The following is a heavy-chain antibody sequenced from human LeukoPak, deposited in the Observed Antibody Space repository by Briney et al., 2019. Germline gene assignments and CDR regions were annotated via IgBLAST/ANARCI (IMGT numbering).Heavy chain of an antibody. CDR3: ARHRYYYRSGSYYGAPYYMDV. J-gene: IGHJ6*03. D-gene: IGHD3-10*01. CDR2: IYYSGST. Sequence: SETLSLTCAVYGGSFSGYYWSWIRHPPGKGLEWIGSIYYSGSTYYNPSLKSRVTISVDTSKNHFSLKLSSVTAADTAVYYCARHRYYYRSGSYYGAPYYMDVWGKGTTVTISS. CDR1: GGSFSGYY. V-gene: IGHV4-34*01.